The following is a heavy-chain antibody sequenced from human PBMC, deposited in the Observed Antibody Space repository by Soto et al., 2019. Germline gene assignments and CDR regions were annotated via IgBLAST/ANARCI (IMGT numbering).Heavy chain of an antibody. J-gene: IGHJ6*02. Sequence: PSETLSLTCTVSGGSIYTYYWNWIRKSPGKGLEWIGYISAGGSTNYNPSLKSRVTISVDTSKKQVSLKLSSVSSPDTARYFCAGYCSSSICPEVHYFALEVWGQGTTVTVSS. CDR3: AGYCSSSICPEVHYFALEV. V-gene: IGHV4-59*01. CDR1: GGSIYTYY. CDR2: ISAGGST. D-gene: IGHD2-2*01.